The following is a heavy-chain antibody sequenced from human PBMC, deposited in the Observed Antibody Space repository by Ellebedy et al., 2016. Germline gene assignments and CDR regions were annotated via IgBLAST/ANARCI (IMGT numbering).Heavy chain of an antibody. CDR1: GFTFSSYA. CDR3: ARGVGSGWFDP. J-gene: IGHJ5*02. D-gene: IGHD2-8*01. V-gene: IGHV3-23*05. Sequence: GGSLRLSCAASGFTFSSYAMSRVRQAPGKGLEWVSAIFSDGNTYYADSVKGRFTISRDNSKNTLYLQMNSLRAEDTAVYYCARGVGSGWFDPWGQGTLVTVSS. CDR2: IFSDGNT.